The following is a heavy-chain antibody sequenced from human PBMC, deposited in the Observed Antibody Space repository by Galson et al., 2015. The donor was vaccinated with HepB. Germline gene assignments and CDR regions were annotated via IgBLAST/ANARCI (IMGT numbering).Heavy chain of an antibody. J-gene: IGHJ5*02. CDR1: GFSFNLYV. V-gene: IGHV3-23*01. D-gene: IGHD2/OR15-2a*01. CDR3: AKGGTTASKNWFDP. Sequence: SLRLSCAASGFSFNLYVLIWVRQAPGKGLEWVSSISGSGATTYYADSVKGRFTISRDNSKITLYLQMDNLRVEDAALYYCAKGGTTASKNWFDPWGQGTLVTVSS. CDR2: ISGSGATT.